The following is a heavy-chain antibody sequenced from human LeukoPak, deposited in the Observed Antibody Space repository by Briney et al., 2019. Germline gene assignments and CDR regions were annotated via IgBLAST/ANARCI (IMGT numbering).Heavy chain of an antibody. CDR1: GYTFTGYH. J-gene: IGHJ4*02. Sequence: ASVKVSCKASGYTFTGYHMHWVRQAPGQGLEWMGWINSNSGGTNYAQKFQGRVTMTRDTSISTAYMELSRLRSDDTAVYYCARAVGYCSSTSCYAVSFDYWGQGTLVTVSS. CDR3: ARAVGYCSSTSCYAVSFDY. CDR2: INSNSGGT. V-gene: IGHV1-2*02. D-gene: IGHD2-2*01.